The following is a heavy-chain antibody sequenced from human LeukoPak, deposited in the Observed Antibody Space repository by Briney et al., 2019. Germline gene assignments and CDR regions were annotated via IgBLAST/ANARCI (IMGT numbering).Heavy chain of an antibody. J-gene: IGHJ4*02. CDR1: GFTFSSYW. V-gene: IGHV3-7*01. Sequence: PGGSLRLSCAASGFTFSSYWMSWVRQAPGKGLEWVANIKQDGSEKYYVDSVEGRFTISRDNAKNSLYLQMNSLRAEDTAVYYCARDFYGYYGSGSLIDYWGQGTLVTVSS. CDR3: ARDFYGYYGSGSLIDY. D-gene: IGHD3-10*01. CDR2: IKQDGSEK.